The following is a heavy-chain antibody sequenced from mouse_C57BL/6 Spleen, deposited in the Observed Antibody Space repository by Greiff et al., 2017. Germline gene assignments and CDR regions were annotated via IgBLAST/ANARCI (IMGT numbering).Heavy chain of an antibody. V-gene: IGHV14-4*01. CDR3: SIYYGNLAWFAY. Sequence: VQLQQSGAELVRPGASVKLSCTASGFNIKDDYMHWVKQRPEQGLEWIGWIDPENGDTEYAPKFQGKSTITAGTSSNTAYLQLSSLTSEDTAVYYCSIYYGNLAWFAYGGQGTLVTVSA. CDR1: GFNIKDDY. D-gene: IGHD2-1*01. CDR2: IDPENGDT. J-gene: IGHJ3*01.